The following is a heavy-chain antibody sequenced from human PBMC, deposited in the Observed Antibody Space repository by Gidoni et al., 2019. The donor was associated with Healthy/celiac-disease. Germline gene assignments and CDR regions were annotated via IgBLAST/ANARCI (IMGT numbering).Heavy chain of an antibody. D-gene: IGHD3-3*01. CDR1: GYSISSGYY. Sequence: QVQLQESGPGLVQPSETLSLTCAVSGYSISSGYYWGWIRQPPGKGLEWIGSIYHSGSTYYNPSLKSRVTISVDTSKNQFSLKLSSVTAADTAVYYCARDGDTYYDFWSGYSTPYGMDVWGQGTTVTVSS. V-gene: IGHV4-38-2*02. J-gene: IGHJ6*02. CDR3: ARDGDTYYDFWSGYSTPYGMDV. CDR2: IYHSGST.